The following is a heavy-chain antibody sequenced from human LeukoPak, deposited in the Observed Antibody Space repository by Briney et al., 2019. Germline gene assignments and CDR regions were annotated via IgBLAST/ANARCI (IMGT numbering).Heavy chain of an antibody. J-gene: IGHJ4*02. V-gene: IGHV4-59*01. D-gene: IGHD3-10*01. CDR3: AREGLSQTTTQFGVTDY. CDR1: GGSISSYY. CDR2: IYYSGST. Sequence: SETLSLTCTVSGGSISSYYWSWIRQPPGKGLEWIGYIYYSGSTNYNPSLKSRVTISVDTSKNQFSLKLSSVTAADTAVYYCAREGLSQTTTQFGVTDYWGQGTLVTVSS.